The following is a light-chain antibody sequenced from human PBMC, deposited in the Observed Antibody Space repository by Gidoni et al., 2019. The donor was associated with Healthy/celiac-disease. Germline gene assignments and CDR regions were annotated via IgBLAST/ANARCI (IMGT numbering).Light chain of an antibody. V-gene: IGKV1-39*01. CDR1: QSISSY. CDR3: QQSYSTPPT. J-gene: IGKJ4*02. CDR2: AAS. Sequence: DIHMTHSPSSLSASVVDRVTITCRASQSISSYLNWYQQKPGKAPKLLIYAASSLQSGVPSRFSGSGSGTDFTLTISSLQPEDFATYYCQQSYSTPPTFGGGTKVEIK.